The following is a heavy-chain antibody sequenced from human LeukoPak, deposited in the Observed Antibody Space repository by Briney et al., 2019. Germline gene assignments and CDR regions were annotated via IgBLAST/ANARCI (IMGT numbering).Heavy chain of an antibody. J-gene: IGHJ5*02. CDR2: IYYSGST. Sequence: SETLSLTCTVSAGSISSGDYYWSWIRQPPGKGLEWIGYIYYSGSTYYNPSLKSRVTISVDTSKNQFSLKLSSVTAADTAVYYCARDVDPPNNWFDPWGQGTLVTVSS. CDR1: AGSISSGDYY. D-gene: IGHD5-12*01. V-gene: IGHV4-30-4*08. CDR3: ARDVDPPNNWFDP.